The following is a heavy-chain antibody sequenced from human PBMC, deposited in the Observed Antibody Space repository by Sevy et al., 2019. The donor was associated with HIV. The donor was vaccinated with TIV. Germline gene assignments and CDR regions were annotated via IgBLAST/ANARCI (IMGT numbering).Heavy chain of an antibody. Sequence: ASVKVSCKASGYTFTSYAMNWVRQAPGQGLEWMGWINTNTGNPTYAQGFTGRFVFSLDTSVGTAYLQISSLKAEDTAVYYCARALYYYDSSGPRGLPDYWGQGTLVTVSS. CDR2: INTNTGNP. D-gene: IGHD3-22*01. CDR1: GYTFTSYA. J-gene: IGHJ4*02. CDR3: ARALYYYDSSGPRGLPDY. V-gene: IGHV7-4-1*02.